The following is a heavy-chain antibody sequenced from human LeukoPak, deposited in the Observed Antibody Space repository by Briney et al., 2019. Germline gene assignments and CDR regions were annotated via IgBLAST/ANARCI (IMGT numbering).Heavy chain of an antibody. CDR3: ARSDPQYYYDSSGYSYPLEFFQH. CDR1: GFTFSNYG. CDR2: IWSGGTDK. Sequence: GGSLRLSCAASGFTFSNYGMHWVRQAPGKGLEWVAVIWSGGTDKYYADSVKGRFTVSRDNSKNTLYLQMNSLRAEDTAVYYCARSDPQYYYDSSGYSYPLEFFQHWGQGTLVTVSS. V-gene: IGHV3-33*08. D-gene: IGHD3-22*01. J-gene: IGHJ1*01.